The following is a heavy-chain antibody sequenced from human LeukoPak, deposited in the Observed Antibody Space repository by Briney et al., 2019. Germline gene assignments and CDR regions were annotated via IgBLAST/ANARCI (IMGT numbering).Heavy chain of an antibody. J-gene: IGHJ4*02. D-gene: IGHD1-26*01. Sequence: PGRSLRLSCAGAAFYFSDYTMSWVRQSAGRGLEWVSSISRSGRNIYYADSVKGRFTMSRDNAKNSFYLQMNGLRGDDTAVYYCASRVAATTWDYWGQGTLVTVST. CDR3: ASRVAATTWDY. CDR1: AFYFSDYT. V-gene: IGHV3-21*01. CDR2: ISRSGRNI.